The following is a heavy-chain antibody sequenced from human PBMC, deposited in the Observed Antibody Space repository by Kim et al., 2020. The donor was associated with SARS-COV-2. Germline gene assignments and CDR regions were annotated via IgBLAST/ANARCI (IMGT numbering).Heavy chain of an antibody. CDR1: GFTFSNFA. V-gene: IGHV3-23*01. D-gene: IGHD4-17*01. CDR2: ITSDGAT. Sequence: GGSLRLSCEASGFTFSNFAMSWVRQIPGKGLEGVSFITSDGATHYADSVKGRFVISRDNTKKTLSLQMNSLTTEDTAIYYCARSYEAKRGLGVTTFSDWGQGTQVTVSS. CDR3: ARSYEAKRGLGVTTFSD. J-gene: IGHJ1*01.